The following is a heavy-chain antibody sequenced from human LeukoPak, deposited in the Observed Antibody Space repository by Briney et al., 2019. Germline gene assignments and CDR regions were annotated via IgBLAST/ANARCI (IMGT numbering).Heavy chain of an antibody. Sequence: PSETLSLTCTVSGGSISSGYYWGWIRQPPGKGLEWIGNIYHSGITYYNLYNPSLKSRVIISVDTSKNHFSLKLSSVTAADTAVYYCARGFISSGQKRLFGYWGQGTLVTVSS. D-gene: IGHD6-19*01. CDR1: GGSISSGYY. J-gene: IGHJ4*02. V-gene: IGHV4-38-2*02. CDR2: IYHSGIT. CDR3: ARGFISSGQKRLFGY.